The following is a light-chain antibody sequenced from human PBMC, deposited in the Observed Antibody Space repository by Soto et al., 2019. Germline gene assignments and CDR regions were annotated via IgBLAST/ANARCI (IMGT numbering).Light chain of an antibody. CDR1: QSVSSY. Sequence: EIVLTQSPATLSLSPGERATLSCRASQSVSSYLAWYQQKPGQAPRLLIYDASNRATGIPARFSGSGSGTDFTLTISSLEPEDFAVYYCQQYGSSPLYTFGPGTKLEIK. V-gene: IGKV3-11*01. CDR2: DAS. J-gene: IGKJ2*01. CDR3: QQYGSSPLYT.